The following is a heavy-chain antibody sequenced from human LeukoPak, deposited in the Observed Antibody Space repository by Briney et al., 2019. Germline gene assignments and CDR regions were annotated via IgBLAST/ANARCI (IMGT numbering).Heavy chain of an antibody. CDR3: ARHRYSSSWYIDY. Sequence: SETLSLTCTVSGGSISGYYWSWIRQPPGKGLEWIGYIYYSGSTNYNSSLKSRVTISLDTSKNQFSLKLNSVTAADTAVYYCARHRYSSSWYIDYWGQGTLATVSS. CDR1: GGSISGYY. CDR2: IYYSGST. J-gene: IGHJ4*02. D-gene: IGHD6-13*01. V-gene: IGHV4-59*01.